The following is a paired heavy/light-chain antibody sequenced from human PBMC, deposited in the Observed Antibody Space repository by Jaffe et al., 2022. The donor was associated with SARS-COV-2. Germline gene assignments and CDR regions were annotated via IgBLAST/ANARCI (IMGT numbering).Light chain of an antibody. CDR2: EVS. J-gene: IGKJ5*01. CDR3: MQSIQLPLT. CDR1: QSLLHSDGKTY. V-gene: IGKV2D-29*01. Sequence: DIVMTQTPLSLSVTPGQPASISCKSSQSLLHSDGKTYLYWYLQKPGQPPQLLIYEVSNRFSGVPDRFSGSGSGTDFTLKISRVEAEDVGVYYCMQSIQLPLTFGQGTRLEIK.
Heavy chain of an antibody. CDR3: ARAVYCSSTSCYKGSWFDP. D-gene: IGHD2-2*02. J-gene: IGHJ5*02. CDR1: GFTFSSYA. CDR2: ISYDGSNK. Sequence: QVQLVESGGGVVQPGRSLRLSCAASGFTFSSYAMHWVRQAPGKGLEWVAVISYDGSNKYYADSVKGRFTISRDNSKNTLYLQMNSLRAEDTAVYYCARAVYCSSTSCYKGSWFDPWGQGTLVTVSS. V-gene: IGHV3-30*04.